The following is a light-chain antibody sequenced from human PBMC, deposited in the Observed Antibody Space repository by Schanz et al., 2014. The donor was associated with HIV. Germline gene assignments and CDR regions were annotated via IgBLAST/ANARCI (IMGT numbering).Light chain of an antibody. CDR3: QQSYSATPYT. V-gene: IGKV1-39*01. J-gene: IGKJ2*01. CDR2: ASS. CDR1: QDISIS. Sequence: DIQMTQSPSSLSASVGDRVTITCRASQDISISLNWYQQKPGKAPQLLIYASSILHTGVPSRFSGSGSGTHFTLTITGLQFEDFATYYCQQSYSATPYTFGQGTKVEIK.